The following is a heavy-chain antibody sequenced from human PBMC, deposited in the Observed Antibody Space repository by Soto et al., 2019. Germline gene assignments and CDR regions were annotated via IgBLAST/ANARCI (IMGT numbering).Heavy chain of an antibody. J-gene: IGHJ4*02. D-gene: IGHD6-13*01. CDR1: GYTFTSYA. CDR3: ARGPGLYSSSWYSYYFDY. V-gene: IGHV1-3*01. CDR2: INAGNGNT. Sequence: QVQLVQSGAEVKKPGASVKVSCKASGYTFTSYAMHWVRQAPGQRLEWMGWINAGNGNTKYSQKFQGRVTITRDTSASTAYMELSSLRSEDTAVYYCARGPGLYSSSWYSYYFDYWGQGTLVTVSS.